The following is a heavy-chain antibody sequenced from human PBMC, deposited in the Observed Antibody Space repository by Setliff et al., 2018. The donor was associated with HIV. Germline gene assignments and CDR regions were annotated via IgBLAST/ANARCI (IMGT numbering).Heavy chain of an antibody. D-gene: IGHD6-6*01. CDR3: TMFSISSA. J-gene: IGHJ5*02. V-gene: IGHV3-74*01. Sequence: GGSLRLSCAASGFTFSRYWMHWVRQAPGQGLVWVSGINNDTTTTTYADSVKGRFSISRDNAKNTLYLQMNGLRVEDTAVYYCTMFSISSAWGQGTQVTVSS. CDR2: INNDTTTT. CDR1: GFTFSRYW.